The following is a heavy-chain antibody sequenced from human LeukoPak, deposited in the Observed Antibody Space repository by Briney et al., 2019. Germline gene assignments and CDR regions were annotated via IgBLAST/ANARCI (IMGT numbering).Heavy chain of an antibody. CDR2: IYYGGST. J-gene: IGHJ1*01. V-gene: IGHV4-59*08. CDR1: GGSISSYY. CDR3: ARHGRTAMVKD. Sequence: SETLSLTCTVSGGSISSYYWSWIRQPPGKGLEWIGYIYYGGSTNYNPSLKSRVTISVDTSKNQFSLKLSSVTAADTAVYYCARHGRTAMVKDWGQGPWSPSPQ. D-gene: IGHD5-18*01.